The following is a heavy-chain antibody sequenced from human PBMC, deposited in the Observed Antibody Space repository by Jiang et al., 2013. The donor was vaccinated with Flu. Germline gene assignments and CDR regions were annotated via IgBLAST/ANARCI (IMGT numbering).Heavy chain of an antibody. D-gene: IGHD5-12*01. CDR3: AKQGPRLFPIDS. CDR2: ISYSVYYTGRT. J-gene: IGHJ4*02. V-gene: IGHV4-39*07. Sequence: GPGLVKPSETLSLTCTVSGGSISSSSSYWGWIRQPPGKGLDWIGSISYSVYYTGRTYYNPSLESRVTISLDTSKQQFSLKLRSLTAADTAVYYCAKQGPRLFPIDSWGQGTLVTVSS. CDR1: GGSISSSSSY.